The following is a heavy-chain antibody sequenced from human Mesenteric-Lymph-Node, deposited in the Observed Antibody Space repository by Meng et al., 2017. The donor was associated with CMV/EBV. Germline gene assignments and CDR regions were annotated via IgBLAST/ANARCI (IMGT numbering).Heavy chain of an antibody. D-gene: IGHD6-25*01. CDR3: ARAGSSTGYSYFDF. J-gene: IGHJ4*02. Sequence: GESLKISCAASGFTFSNYAMSWVRQAPGKGLEWVAGISNSGGGTYYADSVKGRFTISRDNSKNTLYLQMNSLRVEDTAIYYCARAGSSTGYSYFDFWGRGTLVTVSS. CDR1: GFTFSNYA. CDR2: ISNSGGGT. V-gene: IGHV3-23*01.